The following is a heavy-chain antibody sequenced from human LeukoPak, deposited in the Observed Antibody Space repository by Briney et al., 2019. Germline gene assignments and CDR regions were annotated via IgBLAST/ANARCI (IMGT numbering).Heavy chain of an antibody. V-gene: IGHV3-23*01. CDR3: AKHDYGDFTPSPYPI. D-gene: IGHD4-17*01. CDR2: ITNSGGAT. J-gene: IGHJ4*02. CDR1: GFTFSSYA. Sequence: GGSLRLSCAASGFTFSSYAMSWVRQAPGKGLEWVSTITNSGGATYYADSVKGRFTISRDNSRSTLYLQMSSLRVEDTAVYYCAKHDYGDFTPSPYPIRGQGTLVTVSS.